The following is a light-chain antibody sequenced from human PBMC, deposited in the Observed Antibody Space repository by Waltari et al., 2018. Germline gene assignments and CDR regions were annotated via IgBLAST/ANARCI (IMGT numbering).Light chain of an antibody. CDR3: QQYYSSPLT. CDR1: QSVLYSSNNKNY. CDR2: WAS. J-gene: IGKJ4*01. V-gene: IGKV4-1*01. Sequence: DIVMTQSPDSLAVSLGERATINCKSSQSVLYSSNNKNYLAWYQLKPGQPPNLLIYWASTRESGVPDRCSGSGSGTDFTLTINSLQAEDVAVYYCQQYYSSPLTFGGGTKVEIK.